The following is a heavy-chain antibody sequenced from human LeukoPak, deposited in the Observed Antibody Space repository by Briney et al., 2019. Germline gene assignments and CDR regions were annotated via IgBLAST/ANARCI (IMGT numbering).Heavy chain of an antibody. J-gene: IGHJ4*02. V-gene: IGHV1-2*04. CDR2: INPNSGGT. CDR3: ARDGGSTSCIFDY. Sequence: AASVKVSCKPSGYTFTGYYMHWVRQAPGQGLDWMGLINPNSGGTNYAQKSQGWVTMTRETSISTAYMELSRLRSDDTAVYYCARDGGSTSCIFDYWGQGNLVTVSS. CDR1: GYTFTGYY. D-gene: IGHD2-2*01.